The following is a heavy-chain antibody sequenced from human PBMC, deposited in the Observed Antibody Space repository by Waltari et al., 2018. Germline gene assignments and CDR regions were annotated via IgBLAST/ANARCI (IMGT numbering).Heavy chain of an antibody. CDR3: ARAPGVAAAAYFDY. J-gene: IGHJ4*02. V-gene: IGHV4-38-2*01. D-gene: IGHD6-13*01. CDR1: GSSVDRGSF. Sequence: QVQLQESGLGLRKPSGPLSPTRGACGSSVDRGSFRGWLRQPHGKGLVWIGTIFQTCLTYYPPSLMGRVTMSLDTSKNQCSLNLRSVTAADTAMYYCARAPGVAAAAYFDYWGQGVLVTVSS. CDR2: IFQTCLT.